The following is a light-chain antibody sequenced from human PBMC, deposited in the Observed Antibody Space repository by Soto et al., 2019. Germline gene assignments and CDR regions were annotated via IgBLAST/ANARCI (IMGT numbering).Light chain of an antibody. CDR2: DAS. V-gene: IGKV1-5*01. Sequence: DIQMAQSPSTLSASVGDRVTITCRASQNIDSWLAWYQHKPGKAAKVLIYDASNLEPGVPSRFSGSGSGTEFSLTISSLRPDDFATYFCQQYNTYPLTFGGGTTVEIK. J-gene: IGKJ4*01. CDR3: QQYNTYPLT. CDR1: QNIDSW.